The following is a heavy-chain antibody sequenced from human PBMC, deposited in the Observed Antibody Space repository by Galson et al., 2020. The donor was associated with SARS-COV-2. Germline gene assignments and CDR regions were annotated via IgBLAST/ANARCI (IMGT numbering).Heavy chain of an antibody. V-gene: IGHV5-51*01. J-gene: IGHJ3*02. CDR1: GYSFTSYW. D-gene: IGHD3-22*01. Sequence: GESLKISCKGSGYSFTSYWIGWVRQMPGKGLERMGIIYPGDSDTRYSPSFQGQVTISADKSISTAYLQWSSLKASDTAMYYCARVSTNYYDSSGVAFDIWGQGTMVTVSS. CDR3: ARVSTNYYDSSGVAFDI. CDR2: IYPGDSDT.